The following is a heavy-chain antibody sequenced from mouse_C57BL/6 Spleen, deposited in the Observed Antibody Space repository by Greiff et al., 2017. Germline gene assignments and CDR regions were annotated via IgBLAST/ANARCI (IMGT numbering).Heavy chain of an antibody. CDR1: GYTFTDYY. CDR2: IYPGSGNT. D-gene: IGHD4-1*01. CDR3: AGDDWDGYFDY. Sequence: VQLQQPGAELVKPGASVKLSCKASGYTFTDYYINWVKQRPGQGLEWIARIYPGSGNTYYNEKFKGKATLTAEKSSSTAYMQLSSLTSEDSAVYFCAGDDWDGYFDYWGQGTTLTVSS. V-gene: IGHV1-76*01. J-gene: IGHJ2*01.